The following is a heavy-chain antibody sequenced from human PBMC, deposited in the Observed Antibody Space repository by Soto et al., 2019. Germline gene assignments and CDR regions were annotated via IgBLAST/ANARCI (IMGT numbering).Heavy chain of an antibody. D-gene: IGHD3-22*01. CDR2: IIPIFGTA. CDR3: VREVDMYDYDSSGYSPAYFDS. CDR1: GGTFSSYA. Sequence: SVKVSCKASGGTFSSYAISWVRQAPGQGLEWMGGIIPIFGTANYAQKFQGRVTITADESTSTAYMELSSLRSEDTAVYYCVREVDMYDYDSSGYSPAYFDSWGRGTLVAVSS. J-gene: IGHJ4*02. V-gene: IGHV1-69*13.